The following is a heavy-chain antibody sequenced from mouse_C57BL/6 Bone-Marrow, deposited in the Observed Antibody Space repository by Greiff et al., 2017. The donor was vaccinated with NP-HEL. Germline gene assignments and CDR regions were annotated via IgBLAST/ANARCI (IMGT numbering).Heavy chain of an antibody. CDR2: IWGVGST. D-gene: IGHD3-2*02. CDR1: GFSLTSDG. CDR3: ASNSSGYEAMDY. Sequence: VKVVESGPGLVAPSQSLSITCTVSGFSLTSDGVDWVRQSPGKGLVWLGVIWGVGSTNYNSALKSRLSISKDNSKSQVFLKMNSVQTDDTAMYYCASNSSGYEAMDYWGQGTSVTVSS. J-gene: IGHJ4*01. V-gene: IGHV2-6*01.